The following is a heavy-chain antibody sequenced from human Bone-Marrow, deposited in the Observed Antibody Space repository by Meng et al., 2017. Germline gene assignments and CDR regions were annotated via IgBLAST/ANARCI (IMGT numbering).Heavy chain of an antibody. Sequence: GGSLRLSCAASGFTVSSNYMSWVRQAPGKGLEWVSVIYSGGSTYYADSVKGRFTISRDNAENSLYLEMNSLRAEDTAVYYCARDPYSLTRSVPGGYFQLWGQGTLVTVSS. D-gene: IGHD2-21*01. V-gene: IGHV3-66*01. CDR1: GFTVSSNY. J-gene: IGHJ1*01. CDR2: IYSGGST. CDR3: ARDPYSLTRSVPGGYFQL.